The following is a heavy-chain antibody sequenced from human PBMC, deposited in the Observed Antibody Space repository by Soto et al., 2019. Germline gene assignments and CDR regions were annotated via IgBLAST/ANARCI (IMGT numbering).Heavy chain of an antibody. CDR1: GFTFSSYE. Sequence: PGGSLRLSCAASGFTFSSYEMNWVRQAPGKGLEWVSYISSSGSTIYYADSVKGRFTISRDNAKNSLYLQMNSLRAEDTAVYYCARALRILAAGILRYGFDPWGQGTLVTVSS. CDR2: ISSSGSTI. V-gene: IGHV3-48*03. D-gene: IGHD6-13*01. CDR3: ARALRILAAGILRYGFDP. J-gene: IGHJ5*02.